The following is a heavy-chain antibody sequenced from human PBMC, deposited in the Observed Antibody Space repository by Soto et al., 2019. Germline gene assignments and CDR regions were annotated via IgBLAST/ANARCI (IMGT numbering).Heavy chain of an antibody. J-gene: IGHJ4*02. CDR3: AKDAFAAVAGPTLFDY. Sequence: GGSLRLSCAASGFTFDDYAMHWVRQAPGKGLEWVSGISWNSGSIGYADSVKGRFTISRDNAKNSLYLQMNSLRAEDTALYYCAKDAFAAVAGPTLFDYWGQGTLVTVSS. CDR2: ISWNSGSI. V-gene: IGHV3-9*01. D-gene: IGHD6-19*01. CDR1: GFTFDDYA.